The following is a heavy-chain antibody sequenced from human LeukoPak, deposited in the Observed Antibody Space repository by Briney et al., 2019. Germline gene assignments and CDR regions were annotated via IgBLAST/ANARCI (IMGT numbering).Heavy chain of an antibody. V-gene: IGHV1-46*01. CDR2: INPSGGST. Sequence: ASVKVSCKASGYTFTSYYMHWVRQAPGQGLEWMGIINPSGGSTSYAQKFQGRVTMTRDTSTSTVYMELSSLRSEDTAVYYCARDWRIALVRGVINVPGGMNVRGQGTTVTVSS. CDR1: GYTFTSYY. J-gene: IGHJ6*02. CDR3: ARDWRIALVRGVINVPGGMNV. D-gene: IGHD3-10*01.